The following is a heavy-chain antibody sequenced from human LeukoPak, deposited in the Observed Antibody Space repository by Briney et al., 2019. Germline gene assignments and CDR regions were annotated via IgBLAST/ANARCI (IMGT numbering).Heavy chain of an antibody. V-gene: IGHV3-33*01. J-gene: IGHJ6*02. D-gene: IGHD4-4*01. Sequence: GGSLRLSCATSGFIFSSYGMHWVRQAPGKGLEWVAVIWYDGTNKYYADSVKGRFTISRDNSKNTLYLQMNSLRAEDTAVYYCARDDYSYYYYYGMDVWGQGTAVTVSS. CDR2: IWYDGTNK. CDR3: ARDDYSYYYYYGMDV. CDR1: GFIFSSYG.